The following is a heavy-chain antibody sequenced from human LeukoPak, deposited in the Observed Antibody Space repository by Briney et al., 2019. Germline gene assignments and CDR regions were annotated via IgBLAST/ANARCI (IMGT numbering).Heavy chain of an antibody. J-gene: IGHJ4*02. CDR3: ATLPVAGTLDY. Sequence: GGPLRLSGAASGFPLSSFPMHWLAAAPGKGREGVAVISYDGSFKYYADSVKGRFTISRDNSKNTLYLQMDSLRPEDTAMFYCATLPVAGTLDYWGQGTLVTVSS. CDR1: GFPLSSFP. V-gene: IGHV3-30*04. D-gene: IGHD6-19*01. CDR2: ISYDGSFK.